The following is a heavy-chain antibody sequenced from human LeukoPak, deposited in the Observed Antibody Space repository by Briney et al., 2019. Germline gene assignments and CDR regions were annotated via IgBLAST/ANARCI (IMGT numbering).Heavy chain of an antibody. J-gene: IGHJ4*02. CDR3: ARDGAYCGGDCPSDY. CDR1: GYIFTSYG. CDR2: ISAYNGNT. V-gene: IGHV1-18*01. Sequence: ASVKVSCKASGYIFTSYGISWVRQAPGQGLEWMGWISAYNGNTNYAQKLQGRVTMTTDTSTSTAYMELRSLRSDDTAVYYCARDGAYCGGDCPSDYWGQGTLVTVSS. D-gene: IGHD2-21*02.